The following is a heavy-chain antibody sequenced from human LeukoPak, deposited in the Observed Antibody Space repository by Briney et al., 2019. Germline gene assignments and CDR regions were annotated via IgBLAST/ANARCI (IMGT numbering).Heavy chain of an antibody. CDR2: IYSGGST. D-gene: IGHD1-7*01. V-gene: IGHV3-53*01. Sequence: GGSLRLSCAASGFTVSSNYMSWVRQAPGKGLEWVSVIYSGGSTYYADSVKGRFTISRDNSKNTLFLQMNSLRAEDTAVYYCARETTSITGTLGYYYMDVWGKGTTVTVSS. J-gene: IGHJ6*03. CDR1: GFTVSSNY. CDR3: ARETTSITGTLGYYYMDV.